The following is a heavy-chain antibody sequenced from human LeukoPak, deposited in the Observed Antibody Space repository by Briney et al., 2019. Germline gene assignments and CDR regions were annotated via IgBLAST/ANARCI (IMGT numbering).Heavy chain of an antibody. CDR3: ARDDTSGYYRYYFDY. Sequence: SETLSLTCTVSGGSISSYYWSWIRQPPGKGLEWIGYIYYSGSTNYNPSLKSRVTISVDTSKNQFSLKLSSVTAADTAVYYCARDDTSGYYRYYFDYWGQGTLVTVSS. V-gene: IGHV4-59*01. D-gene: IGHD3-22*01. CDR2: IYYSGST. J-gene: IGHJ4*02. CDR1: GGSISSYY.